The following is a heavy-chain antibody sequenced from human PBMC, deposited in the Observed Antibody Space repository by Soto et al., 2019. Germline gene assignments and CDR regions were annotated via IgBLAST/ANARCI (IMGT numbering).Heavy chain of an antibody. CDR1: GYTFTNND. CDR2: MNPNSANT. J-gene: IGHJ5*02. Sequence: ASVKVSCKASGYTFTNNDISWVRQATGQGLEWMGWMNPNSANTGYAQKFQGRVSMTRSTSISTAYMELSSLRSDDTAIYYCARMATSGTLNWFDPWGQETLVTVSS. V-gene: IGHV1-8*01. CDR3: ARMATSGTLNWFDP.